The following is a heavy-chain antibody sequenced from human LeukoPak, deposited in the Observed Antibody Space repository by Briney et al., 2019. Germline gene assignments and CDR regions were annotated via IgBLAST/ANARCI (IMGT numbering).Heavy chain of an antibody. Sequence: PSETLSLTCAVYGGSFSGYYWSWIRQPPGKGLEWIGEINHSGSTNYNPSLKSRVTISVDTSKNQFSLKLSSVTAADTAVYYCARGRRLGATYVIESHRYFDYWGQATLVTVSS. J-gene: IGHJ4*02. CDR2: INHSGST. CDR3: ARGRRLGATYVIESHRYFDY. D-gene: IGHD1-26*01. CDR1: GGSFSGYY. V-gene: IGHV4-34*01.